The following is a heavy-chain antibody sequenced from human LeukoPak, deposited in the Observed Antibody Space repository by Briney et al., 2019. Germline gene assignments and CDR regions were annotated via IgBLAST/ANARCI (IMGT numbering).Heavy chain of an antibody. CDR3: ATSARAYYYYMDV. Sequence: ASVKVSCKVSGYTLTELSMHWVRQAPGKGLEWMGGFDPEDGETIYAQKFQGRVTMTEDTSTNTAYMELSSLRSEDTAVYYCATSARAYYYYMDVWGKGTTVTVSS. J-gene: IGHJ6*03. V-gene: IGHV1-24*01. CDR1: GYTLTELS. CDR2: FDPEDGET.